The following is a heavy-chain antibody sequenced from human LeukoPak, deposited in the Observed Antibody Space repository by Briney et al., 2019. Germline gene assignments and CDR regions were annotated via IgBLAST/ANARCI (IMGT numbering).Heavy chain of an antibody. Sequence: GASVKVSCKASGYTFTCYYIHWVRQAPGQGPEWMGWINSNSGGTNYAQKFQGRVTMTRDTSISTAYMELSRLRSDDTAVYYCARGHPVVPAAVPDYWGQGTLVTVSS. D-gene: IGHD2-2*02. CDR3: ARGHPVVPAAVPDY. J-gene: IGHJ4*02. V-gene: IGHV1-2*02. CDR2: INSNSGGT. CDR1: GYTFTCYY.